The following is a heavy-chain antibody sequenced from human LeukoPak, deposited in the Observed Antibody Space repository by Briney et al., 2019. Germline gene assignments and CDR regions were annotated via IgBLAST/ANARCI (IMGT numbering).Heavy chain of an antibody. J-gene: IGHJ4*02. D-gene: IGHD3-10*01. CDR1: GVTFSNYA. V-gene: IGHV3-21*01. CDR3: ARGEYGSGSYHIDY. Sequence: GGSLRLSCAASGVTFSNYAMNWVRQAPGKGLEWVSFISSSSSYIYYADSVKGRFTISRDNAKNSLYLQMNSLRAEDTAVYYCARGEYGSGSYHIDYWGQGTLVTVSS. CDR2: ISSSSSYI.